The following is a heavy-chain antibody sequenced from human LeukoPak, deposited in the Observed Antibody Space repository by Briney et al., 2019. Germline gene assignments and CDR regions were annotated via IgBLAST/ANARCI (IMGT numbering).Heavy chain of an antibody. CDR1: GGSISSDNFY. V-gene: IGHV4-61*02. Sequence: PSQTLSLTCTVSGGSISSDNFYCSWIRQPAGKGLEWIGRIHTSGTTNYNPSLKSRVTISLDTSKNQFPLKLSSVTAADTAVYFCAREGYSSSWFPSHFDSWGQGTLVTVSS. J-gene: IGHJ4*02. CDR3: AREGYSSSWFPSHFDS. CDR2: IHTSGTT. D-gene: IGHD6-13*01.